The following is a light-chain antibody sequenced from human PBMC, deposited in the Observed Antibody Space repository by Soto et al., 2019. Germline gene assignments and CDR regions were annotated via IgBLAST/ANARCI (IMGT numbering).Light chain of an antibody. CDR2: GAS. CDR1: QSVSSSF. V-gene: IGKV3-20*01. Sequence: EIVLTQSPGTLSLSPGERATLSCRASQSVSSSFLAWYQQKPGQAPRLLIYGASSRAAGIPDRFSGSGSGTDFTLTISRLEPEDFAVYYSQQYGNSPLTFGKGTKVAIK. J-gene: IGKJ1*01. CDR3: QQYGNSPLT.